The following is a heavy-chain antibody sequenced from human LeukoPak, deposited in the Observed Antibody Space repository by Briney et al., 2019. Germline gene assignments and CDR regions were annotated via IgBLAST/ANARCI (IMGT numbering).Heavy chain of an antibody. J-gene: IGHJ5*02. Sequence: GGSLRLSCAASGFTFSSYAMSWVRQAPGKGVEWVSAISGSGGSTYYADSVKGRFTISRDNSKNTLYLQMNSLRAEDTAVYYCAKKRDSSSGWNWFDPWGQGTLVTVSS. CDR3: AKKRDSSSGWNWFDP. CDR2: ISGSGGST. D-gene: IGHD6-19*01. V-gene: IGHV3-23*01. CDR1: GFTFSSYA.